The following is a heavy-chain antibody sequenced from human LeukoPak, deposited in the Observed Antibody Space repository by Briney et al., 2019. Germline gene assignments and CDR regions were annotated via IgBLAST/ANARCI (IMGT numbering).Heavy chain of an antibody. V-gene: IGHV3-33*01. Sequence: GRSLRLSCAASGFTFSSYGMHWVRQAPGKGLEWVAVIWYDGSNKYYADSVKGRFTISRDNSKNTLYLQMNSLRAEDTAVYYCARDYLPLGYSSGWIYYYYGMDVWGKGTTVTVSS. CDR2: IWYDGSNK. CDR3: ARDYLPLGYSSGWIYYYYGMDV. CDR1: GFTFSSYG. J-gene: IGHJ6*04. D-gene: IGHD6-19*01.